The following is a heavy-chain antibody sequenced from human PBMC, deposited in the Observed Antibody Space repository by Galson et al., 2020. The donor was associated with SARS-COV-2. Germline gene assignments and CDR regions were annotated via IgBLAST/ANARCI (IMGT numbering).Heavy chain of an antibody. CDR3: ARESAVQGGYYMDV. CDR1: GFTFSSYW. D-gene: IGHD3-10*01. Sequence: GSLRLSCAASGFTFSSYWMHWVRQAPGKGLVWVSRIHRDGSGTIYADSVKGRFTISRDNANNTLNLQMIGLRAEDTAVYYCARESAVQGGYYMDVWGKGTTVTVSS. CDR2: IHRDGSGT. J-gene: IGHJ6*03. V-gene: IGHV3-74*01.